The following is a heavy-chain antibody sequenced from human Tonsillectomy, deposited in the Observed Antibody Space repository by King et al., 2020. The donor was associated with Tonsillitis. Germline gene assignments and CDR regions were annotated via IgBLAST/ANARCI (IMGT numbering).Heavy chain of an antibody. V-gene: IGHV3-9*01. Sequence: VQLVESGGGLVQPGRSLRLSCAASGFTFDDYAMHWVRQAPGKGLEWVSGISWNSGSIGYADSVKGRFTISRDNAKNSLYLQMNSLRAEDTALYYCAKGSRGTYYDILTGSYYYYYGMDVWGQGTTVTVSS. D-gene: IGHD3-9*01. CDR2: ISWNSGSI. J-gene: IGHJ6*02. CDR3: AKGSRGTYYDILTGSYYYYYGMDV. CDR1: GFTFDDYA.